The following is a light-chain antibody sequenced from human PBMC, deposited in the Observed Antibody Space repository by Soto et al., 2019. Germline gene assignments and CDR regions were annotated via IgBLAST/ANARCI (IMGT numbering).Light chain of an antibody. CDR1: SSNIGSTYD. V-gene: IGLV1-40*01. CDR2: GNT. CDR3: QSYDDTLSVHYV. Sequence: QSALTQPPSVSGAPGQRVTISCTGSSSNIGSTYDVQWYQQLPGTAPKLLIHGNTDRPSGVPDRFSGSKSGTSASLAITGLQADDEADSYCQSYDDTLSVHYVFGTGTKVTVL. J-gene: IGLJ1*01.